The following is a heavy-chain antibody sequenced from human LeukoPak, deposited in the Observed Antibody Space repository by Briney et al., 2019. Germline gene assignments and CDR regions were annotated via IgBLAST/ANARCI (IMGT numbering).Heavy chain of an antibody. Sequence: PGGALRLSXAASGFPFSSYWMSGVREAPGKGREWVTNINQDGSEKYYVDSVKGRFTISRDNGKNSLYLQMNSLRAEGTGVYYCARYEFGSGVFDYWGQGTLVTVSS. V-gene: IGHV3-7*01. J-gene: IGHJ4*02. CDR3: ARYEFGSGVFDY. CDR1: GFPFSSYW. CDR2: INQDGSEK. D-gene: IGHD3-3*01.